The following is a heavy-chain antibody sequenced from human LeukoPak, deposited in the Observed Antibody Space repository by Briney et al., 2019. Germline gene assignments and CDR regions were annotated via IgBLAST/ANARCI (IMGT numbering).Heavy chain of an antibody. J-gene: IGHJ4*02. CDR1: GYTFSSYD. D-gene: IGHD5-12*01. Sequence: ASVNVSCKASGYTFSSYDISWVRQAPGQGLEWMGWISAYKGNTDYAQKFQGRVTMTTDTSTSTAYMELRSLRSDDTAVYYCARKSGTVGSINLGVDYWGQGTLVTISS. CDR2: ISAYKGNT. V-gene: IGHV1-18*01. CDR3: ARKSGTVGSINLGVDY.